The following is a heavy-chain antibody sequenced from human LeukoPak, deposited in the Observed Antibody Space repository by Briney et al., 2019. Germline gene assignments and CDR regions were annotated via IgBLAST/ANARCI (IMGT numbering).Heavy chain of an antibody. Sequence: GGSLGLSCAASGFTFSSYAMHWVRQAPGKGLEWVAVISYDGSNKYYADSVKGRFTISRDNSKSTLYLQMNSLRAEDTAVYYCAREGYDSSGYYLDDAFDIWGQGTMVTVSS. V-gene: IGHV3-30-3*01. D-gene: IGHD3-22*01. J-gene: IGHJ3*02. CDR1: GFTFSSYA. CDR3: AREGYDSSGYYLDDAFDI. CDR2: ISYDGSNK.